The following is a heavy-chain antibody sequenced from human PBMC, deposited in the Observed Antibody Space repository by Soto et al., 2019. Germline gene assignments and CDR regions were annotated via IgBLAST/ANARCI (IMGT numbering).Heavy chain of an antibody. J-gene: IGHJ3*02. CDR2: INPSGGST. Sequence: ASVKVSCKASGYTFTSYYMHWVRQAPGQGLEWMGIINPSGGSTSYAQKFQGRVTMTRDTSTSTVYMELSSLRSEETAVYYCAHLEVDGPQVPNDDLDIWGQGKMDPVSS. D-gene: IGHD6-19*01. CDR3: AHLEVDGPQVPNDDLDI. CDR1: GYTFTSYY. V-gene: IGHV1-46*01.